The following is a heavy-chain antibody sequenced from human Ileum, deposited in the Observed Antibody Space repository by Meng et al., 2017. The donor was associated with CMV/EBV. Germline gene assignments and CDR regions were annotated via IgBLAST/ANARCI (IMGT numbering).Heavy chain of an antibody. CDR3: AKDRSSRAVDAFDI. J-gene: IGHJ3*02. V-gene: IGHV3-33*06. D-gene: IGHD3-16*02. Sequence: GESLKISCAASGFTFSSYGMHWVRQAPGKGLEWVAVIWYDGSNKYYADSVKGRFTISRDNSKNTLYLQMNSLRAEDTAVYYCAKDRSSRAVDAFDIWGQGTMVTVSS. CDR2: IWYDGSNK. CDR1: GFTFSSYG.